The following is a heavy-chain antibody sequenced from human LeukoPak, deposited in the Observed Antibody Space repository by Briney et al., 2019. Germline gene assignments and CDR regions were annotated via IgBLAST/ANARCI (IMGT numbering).Heavy chain of an antibody. J-gene: IGHJ4*02. D-gene: IGHD6-19*01. CDR2: ISSSSSYI. Sequence: GGSLRLSCAASGFTFSSYSMNWVRQAPGKGLEWVSSISSSSSYIYYADSVKGRFTISRDNAKDSLFLQMKSLRAEDTAVYYCAGGSGWLLDSWGQGTLVTVSS. CDR1: GFTFSSYS. V-gene: IGHV3-21*01. CDR3: AGGSGWLLDS.